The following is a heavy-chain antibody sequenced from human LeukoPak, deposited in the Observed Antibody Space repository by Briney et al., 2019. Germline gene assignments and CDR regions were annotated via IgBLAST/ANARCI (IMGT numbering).Heavy chain of an antibody. D-gene: IGHD6-13*01. Sequence: PSETLSLTCAVYGGSFSGYYWSWIRQPPGKGLEWIGEINHSGSTNYNPSLKSRVTISVDTSKNQFSLKLSSVTAADTAVYYCASTAGNPPYWGQGTLVTVSS. CDR2: INHSGST. V-gene: IGHV4-34*01. CDR3: ASTAGNPPY. CDR1: GGSFSGYY. J-gene: IGHJ4*02.